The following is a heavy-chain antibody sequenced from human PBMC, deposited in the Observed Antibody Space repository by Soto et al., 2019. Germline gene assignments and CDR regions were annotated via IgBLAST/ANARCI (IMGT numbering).Heavy chain of an antibody. V-gene: IGHV1-2*02. D-gene: IGHD1-26*01. CDR2: INPKSGYT. CDR1: GYSFTGDY. Sequence: XSVKVSCKASGYSFTGDYLHWVRQAPGQGLEWMAWINPKSGYTKSAQKFQARVTLTRDTSISTAYMELRSLRSEDTAVYFCARYTGSNSLFDSWGQGTLVTVSS. CDR3: ARYTGSNSLFDS. J-gene: IGHJ4*02.